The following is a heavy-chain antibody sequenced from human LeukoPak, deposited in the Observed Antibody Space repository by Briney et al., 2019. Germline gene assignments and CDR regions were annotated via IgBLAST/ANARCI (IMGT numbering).Heavy chain of an antibody. Sequence: GGSLRLSCAASGFTFSSYAMSWVRQAPGKGLEWVSAISGSGGSTYYADSVKGRFTISRDNSKNTLYLQMNSLRAEDTAVYYCAKDLNYYGSGSPQAFDIWGQGTMVTVSS. CDR3: AKDLNYYGSGSPQAFDI. CDR2: ISGSGGST. V-gene: IGHV3-23*01. J-gene: IGHJ3*02. D-gene: IGHD3-10*01. CDR1: GFTFSSYA.